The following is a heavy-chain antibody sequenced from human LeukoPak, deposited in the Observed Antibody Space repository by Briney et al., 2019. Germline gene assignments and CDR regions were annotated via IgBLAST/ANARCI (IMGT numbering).Heavy chain of an antibody. J-gene: IGHJ4*02. Sequence: ASVKVSCKASGYTFTGYYIQWVRQAPGQGLEWMGWINPNSGGTNYAQKFQGRVTMTRDTSINTAYMELSRLRSDDTAVYYCAGDGGSGAFDYWGQGNLVTVSS. D-gene: IGHD2-15*01. CDR2: INPNSGGT. V-gene: IGHV1-2*02. CDR3: AGDGGSGAFDY. CDR1: GYTFTGYY.